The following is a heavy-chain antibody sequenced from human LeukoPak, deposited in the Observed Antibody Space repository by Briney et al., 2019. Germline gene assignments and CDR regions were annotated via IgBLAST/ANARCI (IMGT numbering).Heavy chain of an antibody. Sequence: SVKVSCKASGYTFTSYYMHWVRQAPGQGLEWMGRIIPILGIANYAQKFQGRVTITADKSTSTAYMELSSLRSEDTAVYYCASSSIVVVVAATRYGMDVWGQGTTVTVSS. J-gene: IGHJ6*02. D-gene: IGHD2-15*01. CDR2: IIPILGIA. CDR3: ASSSIVVVVAATRYGMDV. V-gene: IGHV1-69*02. CDR1: GYTFTSYY.